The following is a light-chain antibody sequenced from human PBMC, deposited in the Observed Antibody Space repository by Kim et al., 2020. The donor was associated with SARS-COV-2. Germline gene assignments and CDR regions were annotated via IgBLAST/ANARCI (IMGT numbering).Light chain of an antibody. CDR2: AAS. V-gene: IGKV1-39*01. Sequence: ASVGDRVTITCRASQSISSYLNWYQQKPGKAPKLLIYAASSLQSGVPSRFSGSGSGTDFTLTISSLQPEDFATYYCQQSYSTLFTFGPGTKVDIK. CDR3: QQSYSTLFT. CDR1: QSISSY. J-gene: IGKJ3*01.